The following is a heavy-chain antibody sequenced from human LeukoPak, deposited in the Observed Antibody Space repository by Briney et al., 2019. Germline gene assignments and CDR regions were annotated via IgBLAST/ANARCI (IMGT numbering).Heavy chain of an antibody. CDR1: GGSISSSSYY. CDR3: AREYRAVAALDY. Sequence: SETLSLTCTVSGGSISSSSYYWSWIRQPPGKGLEWIGSIYYSGSTYYNPSLKSRVTISVDTSKNQFSLKLSSVTAADTAVYYCAREYRAVAALDYWGQGTLVTVSS. V-gene: IGHV4-39*01. J-gene: IGHJ4*02. D-gene: IGHD6-19*01. CDR2: IYYSGST.